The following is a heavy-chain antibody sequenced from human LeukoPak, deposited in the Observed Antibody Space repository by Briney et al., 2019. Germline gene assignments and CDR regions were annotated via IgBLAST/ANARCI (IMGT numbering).Heavy chain of an antibody. V-gene: IGHV1-18*01. J-gene: IGHJ5*02. Sequence: GASVKVSCKASGYTFTSYGISWVRQAPGQGLEWMGWISAYNGNTNYAQKLQGRVTMTTDTSTSTAYMELRSLRSDDTAVYYCARAPQQLALKSTIDTWGQGTLVAVSS. CDR1: GYTFTSYG. D-gene: IGHD6-13*01. CDR2: ISAYNGNT. CDR3: ARAPQQLALKSTIDT.